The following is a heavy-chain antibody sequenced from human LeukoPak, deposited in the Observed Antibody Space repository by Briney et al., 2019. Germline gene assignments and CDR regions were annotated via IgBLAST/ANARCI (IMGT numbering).Heavy chain of an antibody. CDR2: INPDSGGT. Sequence: ASAKVSCKASGYTFTGYFMHWVRQAPGQGLEWMGWINPDSGGTNYAQKFQGRVTMTRDTSISTGYMELSSLRSDDTAVYYCARVDEGYISTWYYCWGQNARVTVSS. J-gene: IGHJ1*01. CDR1: GYTFTGYF. CDR3: ARVDEGYISTWYYC. D-gene: IGHD6-13*01. V-gene: IGHV1-2*02.